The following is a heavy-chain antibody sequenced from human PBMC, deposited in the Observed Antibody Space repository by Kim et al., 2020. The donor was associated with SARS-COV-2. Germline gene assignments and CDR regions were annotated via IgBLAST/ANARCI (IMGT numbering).Heavy chain of an antibody. Sequence: GGSLRLSCAASGFTFSSYAMSWVRQAPGKGLEWVSAISGSGGSTYYADSVKGRFTISRDNSKNTLYLQMNSLRAEDTAVYYCAKGIRNYYDSSGYYSFDYWGQGTLVTVSS. CDR2: ISGSGGST. D-gene: IGHD3-22*01. CDR1: GFTFSSYA. J-gene: IGHJ4*02. V-gene: IGHV3-23*01. CDR3: AKGIRNYYDSSGYYSFDY.